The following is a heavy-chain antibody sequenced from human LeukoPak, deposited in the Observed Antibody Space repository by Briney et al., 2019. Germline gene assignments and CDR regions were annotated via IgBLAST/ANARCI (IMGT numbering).Heavy chain of an antibody. D-gene: IGHD6-13*01. V-gene: IGHV1-69*01. CDR3: ARDRAAAPGDY. J-gene: IGHJ4*02. Sequence: SVKVSCKASGGTFSSYAISWVRQAPGQGLEWMGGIIPIFGTANYAQKFQGRVTITADESTSTAYMEPSSLRSEDTAVYYCARDRAAAPGDYWGQGTLVTASS. CDR2: IIPIFGTA. CDR1: GGTFSSYA.